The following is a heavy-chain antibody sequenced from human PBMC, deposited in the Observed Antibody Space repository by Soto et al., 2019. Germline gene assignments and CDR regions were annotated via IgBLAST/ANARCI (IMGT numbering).Heavy chain of an antibody. CDR2: IVVGSGNT. CDR1: AFTVRSST. D-gene: IGHD1-20*01. V-gene: IGHV1-58*02. Sequence: GHSCRIECGTSAFTVRSSTMQCVRQARKQRLEWIGWIVVGSGNTNYAQKFQERVTITRDMSTSTAYMELSSLRSEDTAVYYCAALTSDHNLYPPWGHRTLVLVSS. CDR3: AALTSDHNLYPP. J-gene: IGHJ4*01.